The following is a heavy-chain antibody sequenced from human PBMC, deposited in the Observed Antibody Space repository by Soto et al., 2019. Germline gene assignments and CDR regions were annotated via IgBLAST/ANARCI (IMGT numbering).Heavy chain of an antibody. V-gene: IGHV4-34*01. CDR2: INHSGST. CDR3: ARGLVAAAGLYYYYYYGMDV. D-gene: IGHD6-13*01. CDR1: GGSFSGYY. Sequence: SETLSLTCAVYGGSFSGYYWSWIRQPPGKGLEWIGEINHSGSTNYNPSLKSRVTISVDTSKNQFSLKLSSVTAADTAVYYCARGLVAAAGLYYYYYYGMDVWGQGTTVTVS. J-gene: IGHJ6*02.